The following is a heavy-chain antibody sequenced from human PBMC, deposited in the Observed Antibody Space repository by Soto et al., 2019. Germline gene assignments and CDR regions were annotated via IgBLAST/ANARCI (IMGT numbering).Heavy chain of an antibody. V-gene: IGHV3-33*01. CDR2: IWYDGSNK. Sequence: QVQLVESGGGVVQPGRSLRLSCAASGFTFSSYGMHWVRQAPGRGLEWVAVIWYDGSNKYYADSVKGRFTISRDNSKNTLYLLMNSLRAEDTAVYYCARGEGYGGNSGYDYWGQRTPVTVSS. D-gene: IGHD4-17*01. J-gene: IGHJ4*02. CDR1: GFTFSSYG. CDR3: ARGEGYGGNSGYDY.